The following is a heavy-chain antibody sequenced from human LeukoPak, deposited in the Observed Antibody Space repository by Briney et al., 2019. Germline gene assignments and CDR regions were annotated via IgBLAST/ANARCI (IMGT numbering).Heavy chain of an antibody. D-gene: IGHD3-22*01. V-gene: IGHV3-9*01. CDR3: AKSTASGYIYYFDY. J-gene: IGHJ4*02. CDR1: GVTXDDYA. Sequence: SCAXXGVTXDDYAMHWVRQAPGXGLEGVXGISSNRGGRGYADSVKGRFTISRDNAKNSLYLQMNSLRAEDTALYYCAKSTASGYIYYFDYWGQGTLVTVSS. CDR2: ISSNRGGR.